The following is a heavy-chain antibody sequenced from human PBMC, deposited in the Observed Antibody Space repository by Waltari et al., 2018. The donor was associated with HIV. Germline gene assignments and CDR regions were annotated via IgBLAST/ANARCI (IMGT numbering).Heavy chain of an antibody. D-gene: IGHD1-7*01. CDR1: GFTFSSYW. CDR2: INNDGRT. Sequence: EVQLVESGGGLVQPGGSLRLSCAASGFTFSSYWMHWVRQAPGKGLVWVSRINNDGRTSYADSVKCRFTISRDNAKNTLYLQMNSLRAEDTAVYYCARDPFTNYRAFDYWGQGTLVTVSS. J-gene: IGHJ4*02. CDR3: ARDPFTNYRAFDY. V-gene: IGHV3-74*01.